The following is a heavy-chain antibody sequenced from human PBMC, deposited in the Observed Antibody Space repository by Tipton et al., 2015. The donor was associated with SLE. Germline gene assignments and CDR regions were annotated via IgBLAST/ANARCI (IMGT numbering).Heavy chain of an antibody. Sequence: TLSLTCAVYGGSFSGYYWSWIRQPPGKGLEWIGGINHSGSTNYNPSLKSRVTISVDTSKNQFSLKLSSVTAADTAVYYCASMIVVIPVEARRDGMDVWGQGTTVTVSS. D-gene: IGHD2-2*01. J-gene: IGHJ6*02. CDR3: ASMIVVIPVEARRDGMDV. V-gene: IGHV4-34*01. CDR2: INHSGST. CDR1: GGSFSGYY.